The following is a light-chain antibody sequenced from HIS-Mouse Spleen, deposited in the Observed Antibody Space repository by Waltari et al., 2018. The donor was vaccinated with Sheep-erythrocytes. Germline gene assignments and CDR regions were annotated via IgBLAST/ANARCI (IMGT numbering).Light chain of an antibody. V-gene: IGLV4-69*01. J-gene: IGLJ2*01. CDR1: SGHSSYP. CDR2: LNSDGSH. Sequence: QLVLTQSPSASASLGASVKLTCTLSSGHSSYPIAWPQQQPEKGPRYLMKLNSDGSHSKGDGIPDRFSGSSSGAERYLTISSLQSEDEADYYCQTWGTGIQVFGGGTKLTVL. CDR3: QTWGTGIQV.